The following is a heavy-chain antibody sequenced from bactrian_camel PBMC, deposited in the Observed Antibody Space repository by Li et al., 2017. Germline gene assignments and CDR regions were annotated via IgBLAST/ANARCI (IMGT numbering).Heavy chain of an antibody. J-gene: IGHJ4*01. V-gene: IGHV3S40*01. D-gene: IGHD5*01. CDR2: IKGGGGGGGTT. CDR3: ATDVATMGWVRDY. Sequence: VQLVESGGGLVQPGGSLRLSCAASGFTFSVYDMSWVRQAPGKGLEWVSSIKGGGGGGGTTYYADSVKGRFTISRDNAQNTLYLQMNSLKTEDNAVYYCATDVATMGWVRDYWGQGTQVTVS. CDR1: GFTFSVYD.